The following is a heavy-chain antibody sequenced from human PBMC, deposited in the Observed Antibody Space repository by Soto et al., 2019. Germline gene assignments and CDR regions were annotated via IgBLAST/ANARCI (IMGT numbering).Heavy chain of an antibody. CDR1: GASIRYGGFS. V-gene: IGHV4-30-2*06. D-gene: IGHD5-12*01. CDR2: ISHLEST. Sequence: PSETLYLTCTVSGASIRYGGFSWSWIRQSPGKGLEWIGYISHLESTYFHPSFKSRLTMSIDRTRNQFSLKLSSVTAADMAVYYCARGGGYDSFDYWGQGVLVTVSS. CDR3: ARGGGYDSFDY. J-gene: IGHJ4*02.